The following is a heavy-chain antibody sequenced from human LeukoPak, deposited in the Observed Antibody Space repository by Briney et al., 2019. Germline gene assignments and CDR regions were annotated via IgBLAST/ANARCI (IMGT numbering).Heavy chain of an antibody. Sequence: HPGGSLRLSCAASGFTFSSYAMSWVRQAPGKGLEWISAISGSGGSTYYADSVKGRFTISRDNSKNTLYLQMNSLRAEDTAVYYCARELLDYSRGGDAFDIWGQGTMVTVSS. V-gene: IGHV3-23*01. CDR2: ISGSGGST. CDR3: ARELLDYSRGGDAFDI. CDR1: GFTFSSYA. J-gene: IGHJ3*02. D-gene: IGHD2-15*01.